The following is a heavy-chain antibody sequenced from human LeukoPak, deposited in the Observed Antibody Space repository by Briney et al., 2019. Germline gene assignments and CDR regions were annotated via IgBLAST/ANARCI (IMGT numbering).Heavy chain of an antibody. J-gene: IGHJ6*02. Sequence: ASVKVSCKASGYTFTSYDINWVRLATGQGLEWMGWMNPNSGNTGYAQKFQGRVTMTRNTSISTAYMELSSLRSEDTAVYYCARGDFIAVAGTDYYYGMDVWGQGTTVTVSS. CDR2: MNPNSGNT. CDR1: GYTFTSYD. CDR3: ARGDFIAVAGTDYYYGMDV. D-gene: IGHD6-19*01. V-gene: IGHV1-8*01.